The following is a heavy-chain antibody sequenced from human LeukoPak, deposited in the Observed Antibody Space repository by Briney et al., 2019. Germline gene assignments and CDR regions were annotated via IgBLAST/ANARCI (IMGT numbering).Heavy chain of an antibody. CDR3: ARDWGSTGYDLYDS. J-gene: IGHJ4*02. Sequence: GGSLRLSCAASGFIFSNYSMTWVRQAPGKGLEWVAHISQDGSDRHYVASVKDRFTISRDNAKNSLDLQMDSLRAEDPAVYYCARDWGSTGYDLYDSWGQGTLVTVSS. CDR2: ISQDGSDR. D-gene: IGHD5-12*01. CDR1: GFIFSNYS. V-gene: IGHV3-7*01.